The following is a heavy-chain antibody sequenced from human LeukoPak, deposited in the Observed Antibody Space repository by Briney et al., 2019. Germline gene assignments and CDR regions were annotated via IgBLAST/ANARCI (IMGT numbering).Heavy chain of an antibody. D-gene: IGHD3-22*01. CDR2: ISDSGGRT. V-gene: IGHV3-23*01. CDR1: GITLSNYG. CDR3: AKRGVVIRVILVGFHKEAYYFDS. J-gene: IGHJ4*02. Sequence: GGSLRLSCAVSGITLSNYGMSWVRQAPGKGLEWVAGISDSGGRTSYADSVKGRFTTSRDNPKNTLYLQMNSLRAEDTAVYFCAKRGVVIRVILVGFHKEAYYFDSWGQGALVTVSS.